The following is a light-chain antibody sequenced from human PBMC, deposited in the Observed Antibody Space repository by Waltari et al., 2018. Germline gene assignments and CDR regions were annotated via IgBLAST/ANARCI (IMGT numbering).Light chain of an antibody. J-gene: IGLJ2*01. CDR1: SSNFGAGYD. CDR3: QSSDSSLSASV. V-gene: IGLV1-40*01. CDR2: GNT. Sequence: QSVLTQPPSMSGAPGQKVTIPCTGGSSNFGAGYDVHWYQQFPGTSPKLLIFGNTNRPSGVPGRFSGSRSGTSASLAIAGLQSEDEAVYYCQSSDSSLSASVFGGGTKLTVL.